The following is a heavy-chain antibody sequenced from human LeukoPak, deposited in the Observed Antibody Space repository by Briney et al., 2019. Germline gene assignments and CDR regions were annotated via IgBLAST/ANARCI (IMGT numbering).Heavy chain of an antibody. CDR3: ARPHDSSGYYRYWFDY. Sequence: SGGSLRLSCAASGFTFSSYGMHWVRQAPGKGLEWVAVIWYDGSNKYYADSVKGRFTIPRDNSKNTLYLQMNSLRAEDTAVYYCARPHDSSGYYRYWFDYWGQGTLVTVSS. CDR2: IWYDGSNK. CDR1: GFTFSSYG. J-gene: IGHJ4*02. D-gene: IGHD3-22*01. V-gene: IGHV3-33*01.